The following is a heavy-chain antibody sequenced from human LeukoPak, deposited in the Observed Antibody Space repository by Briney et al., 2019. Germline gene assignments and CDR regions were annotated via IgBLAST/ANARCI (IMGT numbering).Heavy chain of an antibody. D-gene: IGHD3-16*01. CDR1: VFTFSSYA. Sequence: GGSLRLSCEASVFTFSSYAMSWVRQAPGKGLEWVSGIIDSGGITYYAISVKGRFTISRDNSKNTLYLQMNSLRAEDTAVYYCAKLGGQEVYNYYVGVWGKGTTVAVSS. V-gene: IGHV3-23*01. CDR2: IIDSGGIT. CDR3: AKLGGQEVYNYYVGV. J-gene: IGHJ6*03.